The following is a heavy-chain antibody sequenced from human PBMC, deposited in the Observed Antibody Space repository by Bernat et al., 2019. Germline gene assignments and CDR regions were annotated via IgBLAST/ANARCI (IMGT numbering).Heavy chain of an antibody. CDR2: INPNSGGT. Sequence: QVQLVQSGAEVKKPGASVKVSCKASGYTFTGYYMHWVRQAPGQGLEWMGWINPNSGGTNYAQKFQGWFPMPRTTSISKASMELGGLRSDDPAVYYWAREGPYYDFWIGYDRIGTGMNVWAKGTTVTFS. CDR3: AREGPYYDFWIGYDRIGTGMNV. J-gene: IGHJ6*04. D-gene: IGHD3-3*01. CDR1: GYTFTGYY. V-gene: IGHV1-2*04.